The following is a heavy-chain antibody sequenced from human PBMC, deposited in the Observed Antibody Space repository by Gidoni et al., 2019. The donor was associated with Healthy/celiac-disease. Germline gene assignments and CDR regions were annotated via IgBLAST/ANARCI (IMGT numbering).Heavy chain of an antibody. Sequence: QVQLVESGGGVVQPGRSLRLSCAASGFTFSSYAMHWVRQAPGKGLEWVAVISYDGSNKYYADSVKGRLTISRDNSKNTLYLQMNSLRAEDTAVYYCARAGGSYLEYFDYWGQGTLVTVSS. CDR3: ARAGGSYLEYFDY. V-gene: IGHV3-30-3*01. CDR1: GFTFSSYA. CDR2: ISYDGSNK. D-gene: IGHD1-26*01. J-gene: IGHJ4*02.